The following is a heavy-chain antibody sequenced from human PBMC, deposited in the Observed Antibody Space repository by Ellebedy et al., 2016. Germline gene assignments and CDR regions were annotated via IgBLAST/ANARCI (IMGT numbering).Heavy chain of an antibody. CDR1: GFTFDSYA. V-gene: IGHV3-21*01. J-gene: IGHJ5*02. CDR3: ARSLTSAAPATA. CDR2: VCFSGADT. Sequence: GGSLRLSXAASGFTFDSYALNWVRQAPGRGLEWISSVCFSGADTYYADSVQGRFTISRDNTKNSVFLQMNSLRAEDTALYFCARSLTSAAPATAWGQGTLVTVSS. D-gene: IGHD6-13*01.